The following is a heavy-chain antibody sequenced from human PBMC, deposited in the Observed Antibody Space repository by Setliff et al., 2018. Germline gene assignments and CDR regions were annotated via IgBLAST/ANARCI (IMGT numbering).Heavy chain of an antibody. J-gene: IGHJ6*03. CDR1: QYTFTAYY. Sequence: ASVKVSCKASQYTFTAYYLHWVRQAPGQGLEWMGWINPNNGGTKYAQKFQGRVTMTRDTSISTGYMELSRLRYDDAAVYYCARSPTRTTGSHYLGYYYYYMDFWGKGTTVTVSS. CDR3: ARSPTRTTGSHYLGYYYYYMDF. D-gene: IGHD1-1*01. V-gene: IGHV1-2*02. CDR2: INPNNGGT.